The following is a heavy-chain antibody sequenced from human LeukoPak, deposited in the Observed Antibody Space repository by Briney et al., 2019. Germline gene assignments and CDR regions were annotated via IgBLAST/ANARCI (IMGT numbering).Heavy chain of an antibody. J-gene: IGHJ2*01. CDR2: ISSSSDSI. CDR1: GFTFSSYS. D-gene: IGHD5-18*01. V-gene: IGHV3-21*01. Sequence: GGSLRLSCAASGFTFSSYSMNWVRQGPGKELEWVSSISSSSDSIFYADSVKGRFTISRDNAKNSLYLQMNSLRAEDTAVYYCARDNRDSFGYRYFDLWGRGTLVTVST. CDR3: ARDNRDSFGYRYFDL.